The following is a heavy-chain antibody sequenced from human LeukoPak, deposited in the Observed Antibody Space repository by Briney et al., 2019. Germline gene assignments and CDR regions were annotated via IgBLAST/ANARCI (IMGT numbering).Heavy chain of an antibody. Sequence: PGGSLRLSCVSSGFTFRSYSMNCVPQTPGKGLEWVSSIVWNGGSTGYAESVQGRFTISRDNAKNSLYLQMNSLRPEDTALYYCARDLRLFNYYYDNSAYYGPGFDCWGQGTLVTVSS. CDR1: GFTFRSYS. J-gene: IGHJ4*02. CDR2: IVWNGGST. D-gene: IGHD3-22*01. CDR3: ARDLRLFNYYYDNSAYYGPGFDC. V-gene: IGHV3-20*04.